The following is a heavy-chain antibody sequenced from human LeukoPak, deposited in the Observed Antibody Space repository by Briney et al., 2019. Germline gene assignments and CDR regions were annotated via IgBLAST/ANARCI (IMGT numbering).Heavy chain of an antibody. CDR3: AKDRCLTTTCYVDY. CDR1: GFTFSSCA. CDR2: ISGSGGST. V-gene: IGHV3-23*01. J-gene: IGHJ4*02. D-gene: IGHD2-2*01. Sequence: GGSLRLSCAASGFTFSSCAMSWVRQAPGKGLEWVSAISGSGGSTYYADSVRGRFTISRNNSKNTLYLQMSSLRADDTAVYYCAKDRCLTTTCYVDYWGQGTLVTVSS.